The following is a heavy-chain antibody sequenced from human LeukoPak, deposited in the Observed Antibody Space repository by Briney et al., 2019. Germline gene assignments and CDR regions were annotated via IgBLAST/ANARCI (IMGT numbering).Heavy chain of an antibody. CDR2: INYNGI. D-gene: IGHD5-24*01. V-gene: IGHV3-69-1*01. CDR1: GLTFSSYD. J-gene: IGHJ4*02. Sequence: GGSLRLSCAASGLTFSSYDMTWVRQAPGKGLEYVSSINYNGIFSADSVKGRFTISRDNAKNSLYLEMNSLRVGDTAFYYCARIGPGRDGSNSFDQWGQGTLVIVSS. CDR3: ARIGPGRDGSNSFDQ.